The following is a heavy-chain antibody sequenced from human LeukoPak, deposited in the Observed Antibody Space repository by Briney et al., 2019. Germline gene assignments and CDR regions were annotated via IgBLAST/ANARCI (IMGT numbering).Heavy chain of an antibody. J-gene: IGHJ4*02. V-gene: IGHV4-34*01. Sequence: SSETLSLTCAVYGGSITGYYWSWIRQPPGKGLEWVGEIRYTGATSYNPSLKSRATISIDTSKNQVSLKLSSVTAADTAVYYCARGNILSGYCFDFWGQGALVTVSS. D-gene: IGHD3-9*01. CDR2: IRYTGAT. CDR1: GGSITGYY. CDR3: ARGNILSGYCFDF.